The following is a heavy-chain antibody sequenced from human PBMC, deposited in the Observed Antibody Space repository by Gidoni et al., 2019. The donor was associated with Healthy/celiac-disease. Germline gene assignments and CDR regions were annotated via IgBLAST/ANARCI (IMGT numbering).Heavy chain of an antibody. CDR3: ARVHWIVVVTASDAFDI. J-gene: IGHJ3*02. V-gene: IGHV4-4*02. Sequence: QVQLQDSGPGLVKPSGTLSLTYAVYGGSSSSSHWWSWGRQPPGKGLECIGEIYQSGSTIYNPSLKSRVTISVDKSKNQFSLKLSSVTAADTAVYYCARVHWIVVVTASDAFDIWGQGTMVTVSS. CDR1: GGSSSSSHW. D-gene: IGHD2-21*02. CDR2: IYQSGST.